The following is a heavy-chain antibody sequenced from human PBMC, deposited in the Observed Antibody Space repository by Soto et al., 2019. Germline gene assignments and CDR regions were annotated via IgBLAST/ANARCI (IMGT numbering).Heavy chain of an antibody. CDR3: ARWGITAGTTLRPYYGMDV. CDR1: GYTFTSYG. Sequence: GASVKVSCKASGYTFTSYGISWVRQAPGQGLEWMGWISAYNGNTNYAQKLQGRVTMTTDTSTSTAYMELSSLRSEDTAVYYCARWGITAGTTLRPYYGMDVWGQGTTVTVSS. CDR2: ISAYNGNT. J-gene: IGHJ6*02. D-gene: IGHD6-13*01. V-gene: IGHV1-18*01.